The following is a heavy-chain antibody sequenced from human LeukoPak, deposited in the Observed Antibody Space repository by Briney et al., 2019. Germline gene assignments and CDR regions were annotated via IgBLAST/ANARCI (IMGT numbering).Heavy chain of an antibody. CDR1: GFTFSSFE. CDR2: ITSSGTTK. CDR3: AGHPGYHNNFDY. D-gene: IGHD5-12*01. V-gene: IGHV3-48*03. Sequence: PGGSLRLSCAAPGFTFSSFEMNWVRQAPGKGLEWISYITSSGTTKKYADSVRGRFTISRDNAKNSLYLQMNSLRAEDTAVYYCAGHPGYHNNFDYWGQGTLVTVSS. J-gene: IGHJ4*02.